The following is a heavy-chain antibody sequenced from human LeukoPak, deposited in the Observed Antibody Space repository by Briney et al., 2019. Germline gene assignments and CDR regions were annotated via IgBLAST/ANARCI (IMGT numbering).Heavy chain of an antibody. J-gene: IGHJ4*02. V-gene: IGHV1-46*01. CDR3: ARQEDDYGDYGPTYYFDY. CDR1: GYTFTSYY. CDR2: INPSGGST. Sequence: ASVKVSCKASGYTFTSYYMHWVRQAPGQGLEWMGIINPSGGSTSYAQKFQGRVTMTRDTSISTAYMELSRLRSDDTAVYYCARQEDDYGDYGPTYYFDYWGQGTLVTVSS. D-gene: IGHD4-17*01.